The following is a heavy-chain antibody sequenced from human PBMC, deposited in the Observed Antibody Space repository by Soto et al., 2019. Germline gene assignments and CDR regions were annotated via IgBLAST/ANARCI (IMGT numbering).Heavy chain of an antibody. CDR1: GFTFSSYA. Sequence: EVQLLESGGGLVQPGGSLRLSCAASGFTFSSYAMSWVRQAPGKGLEWVSAISGSGGSTYYADSVKGRFTISRANSKNTLYLQMNSLRAEDTAVYYCAKDLRYCSGGSCYRGGFYFDYWGQGTLVTVSS. V-gene: IGHV3-23*01. CDR3: AKDLRYCSGGSCYRGGFYFDY. D-gene: IGHD2-15*01. J-gene: IGHJ4*02. CDR2: ISGSGGST.